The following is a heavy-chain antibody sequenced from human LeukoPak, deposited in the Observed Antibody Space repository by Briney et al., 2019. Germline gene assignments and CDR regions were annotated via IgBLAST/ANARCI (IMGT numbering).Heavy chain of an antibody. Sequence: ASVKVSCKASGYTFTGYYMHWVRQAPGQGLEWMGWINPNSGGTNYAQKFQGRVTMTRDTSISTAYMELSRPRSDDTAVYYCARDGCSGGSCYWSSHYYYGMDVWGQGTTVTVSS. D-gene: IGHD2-15*01. J-gene: IGHJ6*02. CDR3: ARDGCSGGSCYWSSHYYYGMDV. CDR1: GYTFTGYY. CDR2: INPNSGGT. V-gene: IGHV1-2*02.